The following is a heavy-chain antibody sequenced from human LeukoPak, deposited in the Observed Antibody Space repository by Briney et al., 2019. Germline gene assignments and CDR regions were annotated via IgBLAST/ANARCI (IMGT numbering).Heavy chain of an antibody. V-gene: IGHV3-20*04. Sequence: GGSLRLFCAASGFKFDDYGMSWVRQGPGKGLEWVSGTSGNGVSTGYAGSVKGRFTISRDNANNSLYLEMNSLRDEDTALYYCARVRAYDLWSGFYRDDYYYYMDVWGKGTTVTVSS. CDR3: ARVRAYDLWSGFYRDDYYYYMDV. CDR1: GFKFDDYG. J-gene: IGHJ6*03. CDR2: TSGNGVST. D-gene: IGHD3-3*01.